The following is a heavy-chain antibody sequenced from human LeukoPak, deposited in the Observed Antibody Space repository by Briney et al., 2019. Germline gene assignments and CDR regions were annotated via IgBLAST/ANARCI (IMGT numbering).Heavy chain of an antibody. CDR2: IYYAGST. CDR3: ARGGIVGATSSLHYMDV. D-gene: IGHD1-26*01. V-gene: IGHV4-39*07. Sequence: PSETLSLTCTVSGGSISSSSYWGWIRQPPGKGLEWLGTIYYAGSTYYSPSLKSRVTISVDTSKNQFSLKLSSVTAADTAVYYCARGGIVGATSSLHYMDVWGKGTTVTVSS. CDR1: GGSISSSSY. J-gene: IGHJ6*03.